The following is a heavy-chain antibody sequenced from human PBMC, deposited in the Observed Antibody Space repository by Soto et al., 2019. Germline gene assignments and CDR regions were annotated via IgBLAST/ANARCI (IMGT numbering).Heavy chain of an antibody. J-gene: IGHJ5*02. CDR3: VRGGIAGNWFDP. Sequence: QVQLQESGPGLVKPSQTLSLTCSVSGSSITTGGFYWTWIRKHPEKGLEWIAYIFHSGSTDFNPSLNGRIIISADTSKNQFSLKLTSVTAADTAVYYCVRGGIAGNWFDPWGQGTLVTVSS. V-gene: IGHV4-31*03. D-gene: IGHD6-13*01. CDR2: IFHSGST. CDR1: GSSITTGGFY.